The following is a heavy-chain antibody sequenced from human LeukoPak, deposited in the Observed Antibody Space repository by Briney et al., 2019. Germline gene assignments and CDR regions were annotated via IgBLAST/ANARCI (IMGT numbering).Heavy chain of an antibody. CDR2: IGSSGSPI. D-gene: IGHD5-12*01. CDR1: GFTFSSYE. J-gene: IGHJ4*02. CDR3: ARDLGYSGSESGGY. V-gene: IGHV3-48*03. Sequence: PGGSLRLSCAASGFTFSSYEMHWVRQAPGKGLEWVSYIGSSGSPIYYADPVKGRFTISRDTAKNSLYLQMDSLRGEDTAIYYCARDLGYSGSESGGYWGQGTLVTVSS.